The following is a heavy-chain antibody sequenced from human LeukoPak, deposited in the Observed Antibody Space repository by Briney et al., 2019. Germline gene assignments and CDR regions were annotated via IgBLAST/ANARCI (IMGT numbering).Heavy chain of an antibody. Sequence: GGSLRLSCAASGFTFSSYAMSWVRQAPGKGLEWVSAISGSGGSTYYADSVKGRFTISRDNSKNTLYLQMNSLRAEDTAEYNCDFLIAASPLDYGGQGTLVTVSS. CDR3: DFLIAASPLDY. V-gene: IGHV3-23*01. J-gene: IGHJ4*02. D-gene: IGHD6-13*01. CDR1: GFTFSSYA. CDR2: ISGSGGST.